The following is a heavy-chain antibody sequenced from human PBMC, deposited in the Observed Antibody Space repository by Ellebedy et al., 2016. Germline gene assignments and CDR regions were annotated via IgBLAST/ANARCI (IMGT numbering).Heavy chain of an antibody. V-gene: IGHV4-34*01. Sequence: SETLSLXCAVYGGSFSGYYWSWIRQPPGKGLEWIGEINHSGSTNYNPSLKSRVTISVDTSKNQFSLKLSSVTAADTAVYYCARVGELYSNYGNYFDYWGQGTLVTVSS. J-gene: IGHJ4*02. CDR3: ARVGELYSNYGNYFDY. CDR1: GGSFSGYY. CDR2: INHSGST. D-gene: IGHD4-11*01.